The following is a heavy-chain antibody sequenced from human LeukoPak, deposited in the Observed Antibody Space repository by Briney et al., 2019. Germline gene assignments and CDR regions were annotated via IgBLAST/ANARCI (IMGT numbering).Heavy chain of an antibody. CDR3: ARDIIERRGAVGFDP. CDR1: GGSISGHY. J-gene: IGHJ5*02. D-gene: IGHD6-13*01. Sequence: SETLSLTCSVSGGSISGHYWSWIRQPPGKGLEWIGNVFYIGSTNYNPSLKSRATISVDTSKNQFSLRLRSVTAADTAVYYCARDIIERRGAVGFDPWGQGTLVTVSS. CDR2: VFYIGST. V-gene: IGHV4-59*11.